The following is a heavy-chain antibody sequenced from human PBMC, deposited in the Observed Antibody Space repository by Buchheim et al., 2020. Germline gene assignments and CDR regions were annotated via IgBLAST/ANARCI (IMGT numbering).Heavy chain of an antibody. CDR1: GFTFRNYG. CDR3: VKSRSGYYPRNYYFYMHV. V-gene: IGHV3-30*18. CDR2: ISEDGKNK. D-gene: IGHD3-3*01. Sequence: QVQLVKSGGGVVQPGGSLRLSCGASGFTFRNYGMHWVRQAPGKGLEWVAVISEDGKNKYYTDSVKGRFTISRDNSKSTVDLQINSVRREDTAVYYCVKSRSGYYPRNYYFYMHVWGTGTT. J-gene: IGHJ6*03.